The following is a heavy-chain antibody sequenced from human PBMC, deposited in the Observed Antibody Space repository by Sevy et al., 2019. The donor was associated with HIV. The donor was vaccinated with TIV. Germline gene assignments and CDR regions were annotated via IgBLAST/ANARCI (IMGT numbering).Heavy chain of an antibody. CDR2: ISISGADK. Sequence: GGSLRLSCAASGFTLSSYAMSWVRQAPGKGLEWLSSISISGADKYYADSVKGRFTISRDNSQNRLYLQMNSLRAEDTALYYCAKALVETEDKNEFDPWGQGTLVTVSS. J-gene: IGHJ5*02. D-gene: IGHD2-8*02. CDR3: AKALVETEDKNEFDP. V-gene: IGHV3-23*01. CDR1: GFTLSSYA.